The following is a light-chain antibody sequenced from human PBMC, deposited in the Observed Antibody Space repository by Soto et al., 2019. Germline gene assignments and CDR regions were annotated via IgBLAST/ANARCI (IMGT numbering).Light chain of an antibody. CDR1: QSVSSY. Sequence: EIVLTHSPATLSLSPGERATLSCRASQSVSSYLAWYQQKPGQAPRLLIYDASIRATGIPARFSGSGSGTDFTLTIISLEPEDFAVYYCQQRSNWPPITFGQGTRLEIK. CDR2: DAS. V-gene: IGKV3-11*01. J-gene: IGKJ5*01. CDR3: QQRSNWPPIT.